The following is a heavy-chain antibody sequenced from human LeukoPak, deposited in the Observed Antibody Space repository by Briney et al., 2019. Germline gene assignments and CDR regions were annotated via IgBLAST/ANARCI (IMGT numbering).Heavy chain of an antibody. D-gene: IGHD3-10*01. CDR3: ARGYSRFGESTDAFDH. J-gene: IGHJ4*01. CDR2: ISAYNGNT. Sequence: ASVKVSCKASGYTFITYGISWVRQAPGQGLEWMGWISAYNGNTNYAQKFQGRVTMTTDTSTSTAYMELRSLRSDDTAVYYCARGYSRFGESTDAFDHWGQGTLVTVSS. CDR1: GYTFITYG. V-gene: IGHV1-18*01.